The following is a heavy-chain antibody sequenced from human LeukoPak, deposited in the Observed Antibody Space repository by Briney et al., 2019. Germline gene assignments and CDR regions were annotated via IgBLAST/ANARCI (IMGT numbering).Heavy chain of an antibody. CDR2: IYYSGST. CDR3: ATNSRYSSSWFVAFDI. D-gene: IGHD6-13*01. Sequence: PSETLSLTCTVSGGSISSYYWSWIRQPPGKGLEWIGYIYYSGSTNYNPSLKSRVTISVDTSKNHVSLKLSSVTAADTAVYYCATNSRYSSSWFVAFDIWGQGTMVTVSS. J-gene: IGHJ3*02. V-gene: IGHV4-59*12. CDR1: GGSISSYY.